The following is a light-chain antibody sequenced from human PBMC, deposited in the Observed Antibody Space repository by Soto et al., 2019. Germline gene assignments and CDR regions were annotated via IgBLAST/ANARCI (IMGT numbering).Light chain of an antibody. CDR3: GTWDSSLSEGV. V-gene: IGLV1-51*02. J-gene: IGLJ1*01. Sequence: QSVLTQPPSVSAAPGQKVTLSCSGSSSNIGNNYVSWYQQLPGTAPKLLIYENNKRPSGIPDRFSGSKSGTSATLGITGLQTGDEADYYCGTWDSSLSEGVFGTGTKVTVL. CDR2: ENN. CDR1: SSNIGNNY.